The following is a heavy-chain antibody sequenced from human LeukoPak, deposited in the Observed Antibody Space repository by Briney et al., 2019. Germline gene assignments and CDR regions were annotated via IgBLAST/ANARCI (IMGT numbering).Heavy chain of an antibody. V-gene: IGHV3-48*03. Sequence: GGSLRLSCAASGFVFSDYEMNWVRQAPGKGLEWISYISSSGRKIYYADSVKGRFTISRDNAKNSLYLQMNSLRAEDTAVYYCAREGYYDSRDAFDIWGQGTMVTVSS. CDR1: GFVFSDYE. CDR3: AREGYYDSRDAFDI. J-gene: IGHJ3*02. CDR2: ISSSGRKI. D-gene: IGHD3-22*01.